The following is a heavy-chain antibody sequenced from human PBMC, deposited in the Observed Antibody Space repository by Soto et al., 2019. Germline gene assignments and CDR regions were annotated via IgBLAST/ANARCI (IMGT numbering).Heavy chain of an antibody. J-gene: IGHJ5*02. Sequence: PSETLSLTCAVSGGSISSGGYSWSWIRQPPGKGLEWIGYIYHSGSTYYNPSLKSRVTISVDRSKNQFSLKLSSVTAADTAVYYCARHFRFYYGSGSYFDENWFDPWGQGTLVTVSS. D-gene: IGHD3-10*01. V-gene: IGHV4-30-2*01. CDR1: GGSISSGGYS. CDR2: IYHSGST. CDR3: ARHFRFYYGSGSYFDENWFDP.